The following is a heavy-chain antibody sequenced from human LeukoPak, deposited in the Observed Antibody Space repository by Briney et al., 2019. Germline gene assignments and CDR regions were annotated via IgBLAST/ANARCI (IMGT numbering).Heavy chain of an antibody. V-gene: IGHV1-24*01. CDR1: GYTLTELS. Sequence: ASVKVSCKVSGYTLTELSMHWVRQAPGKGLEWMGGFDPEDGETIYAQKFQGRVTMTEDTSTDTAYMELSSLRSEDTAVYYCAKSQTPYDSSGYPDYWGQGTLVTVSS. CDR2: FDPEDGET. D-gene: IGHD3-22*01. CDR3: AKSQTPYDSSGYPDY. J-gene: IGHJ4*02.